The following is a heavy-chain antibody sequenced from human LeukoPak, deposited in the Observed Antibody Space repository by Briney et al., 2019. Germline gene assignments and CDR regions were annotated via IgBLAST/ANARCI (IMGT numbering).Heavy chain of an antibody. CDR2: IYPGDSDT. D-gene: IGHD7-27*01. CDR3: ARLGRASDAFDI. Sequence: KAGESLKISWKGSGYSFASYWIGWVRQMPGKGLEWMGIIYPGDSDTRYGPSFQGQVTISADKSISTAYLQWSSLKASDTAMYYCARLGRASDAFDIWGQGTMVTVSS. J-gene: IGHJ3*02. CDR1: GYSFASYW. V-gene: IGHV5-51*03.